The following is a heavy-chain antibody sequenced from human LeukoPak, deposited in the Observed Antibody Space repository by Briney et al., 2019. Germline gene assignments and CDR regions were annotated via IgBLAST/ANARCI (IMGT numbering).Heavy chain of an antibody. D-gene: IGHD3-10*01. CDR1: SGSISIFY. CDR3: VRDRELTY. V-gene: IGHV4-59*01. CDR2: IYNSGST. J-gene: IGHJ4*02. Sequence: SETLSLTCTVSSGSISIFYWSWVRQPPGKGLEWIGYIYNSGSTDYNPSLKSRVTISVDTSKNQFPLKLTSVTAADTAVYYCVRDRELTYWGQGTLVTVSS.